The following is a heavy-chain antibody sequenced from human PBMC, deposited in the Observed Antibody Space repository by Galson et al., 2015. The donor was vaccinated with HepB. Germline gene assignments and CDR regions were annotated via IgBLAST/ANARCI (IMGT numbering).Heavy chain of an antibody. CDR1: GFTFSSYS. CDR2: ISFEGTDK. D-gene: IGHD3-10*01. Sequence: SLRLSCAASGFTFSSYSLHWVRQAPGKGLEWVAVISFEGTDKYYADNVEGRFTVSRDISQNTVYLHMNNLRPEDTAVYYCARDQGGLTLIRGVFDYWGQGTLVTVSS. V-gene: IGHV3-30-3*01. J-gene: IGHJ4*02. CDR3: ARDQGGLTLIRGVFDY.